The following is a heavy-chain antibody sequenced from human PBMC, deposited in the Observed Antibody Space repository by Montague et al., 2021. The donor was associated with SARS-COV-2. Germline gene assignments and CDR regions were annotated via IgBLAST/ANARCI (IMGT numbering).Heavy chain of an antibody. J-gene: IGHJ6*02. CDR3: ARMTTVVTLGYYYYYGMDV. Sequence: PALVKPTQTLTLTCTFSGFSLSTSGMCVSWIRQPPGKALEWLALIDWDDDKYYRTSLKTRLTISKDTSKNQVVLTMTNMDPVDTATYYCARMTTVVTLGYYYYYGMDVWGQGTTVTVSS. V-gene: IGHV2-70*01. CDR1: GFSLSTSGMC. CDR2: IDWDDDK. D-gene: IGHD4-23*01.